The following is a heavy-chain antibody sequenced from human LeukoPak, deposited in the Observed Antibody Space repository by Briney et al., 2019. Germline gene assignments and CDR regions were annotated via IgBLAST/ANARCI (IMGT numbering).Heavy chain of an antibody. CDR3: ARGNSSGYHCDY. Sequence: ASVKVSCKASGYTFTSYDINWVRQATGQGIEWMGWMNPNSGNTAYAQKFQGRVTITRNTSISTAYMELSSLRSEDTAVYYCARGNSSGYHCDYWGQGTLVTVSS. CDR2: MNPNSGNT. V-gene: IGHV1-8*03. D-gene: IGHD3-22*01. J-gene: IGHJ4*02. CDR1: GYTFTSYD.